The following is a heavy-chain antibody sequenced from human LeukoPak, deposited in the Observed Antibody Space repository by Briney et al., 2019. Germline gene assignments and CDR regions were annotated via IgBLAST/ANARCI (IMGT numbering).Heavy chain of an antibody. D-gene: IGHD3-3*01. CDR2: ISYDGSNK. CDR3: ARELRQYYDFWSGYDNWFDP. J-gene: IGHJ5*02. CDR1: GFTFSSYA. Sequence: TGGSLRLSCAASGFTFSSYAMHWVRQAPGKGLEWVAVISYDGSNKYYADSVKGRFTISRDNSKNTLYLQMNSLRAEDTAVYYCARELRQYYDFWSGYDNWFDPWGQGTLVTVSS. V-gene: IGHV3-30-3*01.